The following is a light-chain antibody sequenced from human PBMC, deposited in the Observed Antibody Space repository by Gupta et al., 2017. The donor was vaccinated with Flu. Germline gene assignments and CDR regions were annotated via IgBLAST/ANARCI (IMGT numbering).Light chain of an antibody. J-gene: IGKJ2*02. V-gene: IGKV2-30*01. CDR3: KRGTHPWT. CDR1: QSLVYKNGITY. CDR2: EVS. Sequence: DVVMRQSPLSLSVTLGQAASIPCRSSQSLVYKNGITYLTWLQQRPGQSPRRLIYEVSKRGCGVPNRFSGSGSVTDFTLKSSREEAEDVGVYYCKRGTHPWTFGQGTRLEI.